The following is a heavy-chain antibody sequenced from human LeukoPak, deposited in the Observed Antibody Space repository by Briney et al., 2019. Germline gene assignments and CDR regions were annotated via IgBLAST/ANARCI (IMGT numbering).Heavy chain of an antibody. CDR1: GYTFIGFY. Sequence: GASVKVSCKASGYTFIGFYMYWVRQAPGQGLECMGWINPNSGGTNYAQRFQGRVTMTRDTSINTAYMELSRLGSDDTAIYYCARRDYADAFDIWGQGTVVTVSS. CDR2: INPNSGGT. D-gene: IGHD4-17*01. CDR3: ARRDYADAFDI. J-gene: IGHJ3*02. V-gene: IGHV1-2*02.